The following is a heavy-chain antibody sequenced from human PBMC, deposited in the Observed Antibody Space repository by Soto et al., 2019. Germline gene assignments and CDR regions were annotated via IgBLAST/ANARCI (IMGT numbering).Heavy chain of an antibody. J-gene: IGHJ4*02. V-gene: IGHV4-39*01. CDR3: ARISSSGYSH. CDR1: GGSISSSSYY. D-gene: IGHD3-22*01. CDR2: IYDSGST. Sequence: SETLSLTCTVSGGSISSSSYYWGWIRQPPVKGLEWIGSIYDSGSTYYNPSLKSRVTISVDTSKNQFSLKLSSVTAADTAVYYFARISSSGYSHCGQGTLVPVSS.